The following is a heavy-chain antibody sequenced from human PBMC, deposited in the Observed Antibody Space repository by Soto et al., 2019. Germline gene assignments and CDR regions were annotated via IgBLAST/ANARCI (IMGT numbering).Heavy chain of an antibody. CDR1: GFTFNNYW. D-gene: IGHD1-26*01. CDR3: TRDRGGNFYGGFDY. J-gene: IGHJ4*02. Sequence: GGSLRLSCAASGFTFNNYWMHWVRHAPGKGLVWVSRINIEGSTTDYADSVRGRFAISRDNAKNTLYLQINSLRDEDTAVYYCTRDRGGNFYGGFDYWGRGTLVTVSS. V-gene: IGHV3-74*01. CDR2: INIEGSTT.